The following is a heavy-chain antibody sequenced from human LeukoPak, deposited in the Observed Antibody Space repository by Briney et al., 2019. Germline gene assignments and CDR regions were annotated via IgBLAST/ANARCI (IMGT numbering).Heavy chain of an antibody. CDR2: IYYSGST. Sequence: PSETLSLTCTVSGGSISSYYWSWIRQPPGKGLEWIGYIYYSGSTNYIPSLKSRVTISVDTSKNQFSLKLSSVTAADTAVYYCARVMPVVVVAATTTNWFDPWGQGTLVTVSS. CDR1: GGSISSYY. V-gene: IGHV4-59*01. D-gene: IGHD2-15*01. J-gene: IGHJ5*02. CDR3: ARVMPVVVVAATTTNWFDP.